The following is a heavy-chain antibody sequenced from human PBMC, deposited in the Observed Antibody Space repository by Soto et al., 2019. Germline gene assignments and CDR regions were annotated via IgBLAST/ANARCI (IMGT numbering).Heavy chain of an antibody. CDR3: ARDAYGTAGQGGAFDI. CDR2: VWHDGSRK. J-gene: IGHJ3*02. D-gene: IGHD3-10*01. Sequence: QVQLVESGGGVVQPGRSLRLSCATSGFTYGHFGMHWARQAPGKGLEWVAGVWHDGSRKLYADSVKGRFTISRDDSEKTLDLQMNSLRVEDTAVYYCARDAYGTAGQGGAFDIWGQGTVVIVSS. V-gene: IGHV3-33*01. CDR1: GFTYGHFG.